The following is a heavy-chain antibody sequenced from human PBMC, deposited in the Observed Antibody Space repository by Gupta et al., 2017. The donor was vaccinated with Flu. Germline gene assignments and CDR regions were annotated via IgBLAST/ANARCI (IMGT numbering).Heavy chain of an antibody. J-gene: IGHJ6*03. CDR2: IYWDDDK. V-gene: IGHV2-5*02. D-gene: IGHD6-13*01. Sequence: QITLTDSGPTLVKPTQTLTLTCTFSGFSLSTRGVGVGWIRQPPGKALEWLALIYWDDDKHYSPALKSRLTITKDTSKNQVVLTMTNMDPVDTATYYYAHRGIAAAGDYYYMDVWGKGTTVTVSS. CDR3: AHRGIAAAGDYYYMDV. CDR1: GFSLSTRGVG.